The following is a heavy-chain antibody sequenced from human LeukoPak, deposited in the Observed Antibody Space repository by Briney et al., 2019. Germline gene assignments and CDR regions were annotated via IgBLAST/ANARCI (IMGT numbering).Heavy chain of an antibody. D-gene: IGHD2-15*01. CDR2: ISAYNGNT. Sequence: ASVKVSCKASGYTFTSYGISWVRQAPGQGLEWMGWISAYNGNTNYAQKLQGRVTITTDTSTSPAYMELRSLRSDDTAVYYCARGVRYCSGGSCYYFDYWGQGTLVTVSS. V-gene: IGHV1-18*01. J-gene: IGHJ4*02. CDR1: GYTFTSYG. CDR3: ARGVRYCSGGSCYYFDY.